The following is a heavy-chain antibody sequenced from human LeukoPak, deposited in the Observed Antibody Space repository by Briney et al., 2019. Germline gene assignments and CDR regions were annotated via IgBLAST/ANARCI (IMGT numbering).Heavy chain of an antibody. D-gene: IGHD5-18*01. CDR1: GGSISSYY. V-gene: IGHV4-59*01. CDR3: ARVVTSNYYYYYYMDV. J-gene: IGHJ6*03. CDR2: IYYSGST. Sequence: TSETLSLTCTVSGGSISSYYWSWIRQPPGKGLEWIGYIYYSGSTNYNPSLKSRVTISVDTSKNQFSLKLSSVTAADTAVYYCARVVTSNYYYYYYMDVWGKGTTVTVSS.